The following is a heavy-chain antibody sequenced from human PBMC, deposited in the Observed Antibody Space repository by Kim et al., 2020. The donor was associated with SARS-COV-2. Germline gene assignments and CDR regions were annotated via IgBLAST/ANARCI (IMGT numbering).Heavy chain of an antibody. CDR3: ARGGLNYFDY. J-gene: IGHJ4*02. Sequence: TTYNPSLKSRVTISVDTSKNQFSLKLSSVTAADTAVYYCARGGLNYFDYWGQGTLVTVSS. CDR2: T. V-gene: IGHV4-34*01.